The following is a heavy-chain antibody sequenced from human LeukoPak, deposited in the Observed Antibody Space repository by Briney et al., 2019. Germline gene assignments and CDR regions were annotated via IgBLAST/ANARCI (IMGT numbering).Heavy chain of an antibody. Sequence: PGGSLRLSCAASGFTFRSYWMHWVRQAPGKGLVWVSRINSDGSSTSYADSVKGRFTISRDNAKNTLYLQMNSLRAEDTAVYYCARTIPEDYSSSLYYFDYWGQGTLVTVSS. CDR3: ARTIPEDYSSSLYYFDY. CDR2: INSDGSST. CDR1: GFTFRSYW. D-gene: IGHD6-6*01. J-gene: IGHJ4*02. V-gene: IGHV3-74*01.